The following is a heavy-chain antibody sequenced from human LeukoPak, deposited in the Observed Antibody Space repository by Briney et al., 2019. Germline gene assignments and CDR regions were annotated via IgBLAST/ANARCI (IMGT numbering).Heavy chain of an antibody. CDR2: IHYSGST. Sequence: SETLSLTCTVSGASISSYFCSWIRQPPGKGLEWIGYIHYSGSTNYNPSLKSRVTISVDTSKDQFSLKLSSVTAADTAVYYCARWSYGDYVRYFDYWGQGTQVTVSS. J-gene: IGHJ4*02. CDR1: GASISSYF. CDR3: ARWSYGDYVRYFDY. V-gene: IGHV4-59*01. D-gene: IGHD4-17*01.